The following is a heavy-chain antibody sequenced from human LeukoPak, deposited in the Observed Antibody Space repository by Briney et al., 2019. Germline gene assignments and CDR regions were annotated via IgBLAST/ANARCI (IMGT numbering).Heavy chain of an antibody. D-gene: IGHD4-23*01. CDR2: IYYSGST. J-gene: IGHJ6*02. V-gene: IGHV4-39*07. CDR3: AREDPGGYYYGMDV. CDR1: GGSIHSTSYY. Sequence: SETLSLTCTVSGGSIHSTSYYWGWIRQPPGKGLEWIGSIYYSGSTYYNPSLKSRVTISVDTSKNQFSLKLSSVTAADTAVYYCAREDPGGYYYGMDVWGQGTTVTVSS.